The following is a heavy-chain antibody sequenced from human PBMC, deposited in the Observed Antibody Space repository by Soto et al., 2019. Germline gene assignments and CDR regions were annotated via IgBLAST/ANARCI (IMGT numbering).Heavy chain of an antibody. CDR3: ARAPRPYCSGGSCYMGFDP. Sequence: SVKVSCKASGGTFSSYAISWVRQAPGQGLEWMGGIIPIFGTANYAQKFQGRVAITADESTSTAYMELSSLRSEDTAVYYCARAPRPYCSGGSCYMGFDPWGQGTLVTVSS. CDR2: IIPIFGTA. J-gene: IGHJ5*02. D-gene: IGHD2-15*01. V-gene: IGHV1-69*13. CDR1: GGTFSSYA.